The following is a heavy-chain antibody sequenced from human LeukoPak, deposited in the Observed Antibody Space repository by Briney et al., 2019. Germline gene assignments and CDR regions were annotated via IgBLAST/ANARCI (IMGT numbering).Heavy chain of an antibody. Sequence: GGSLILSCAISGFSVSNNYVSWVRQAPGKGLEWVSVVYSGGGTNYAESVKGRFTISRDDSKNTVSLQMNSLRAEDTAVYYCASRNMASIGVYFQHWGQGTLVTVSS. CDR3: ASRNMASIGVYFQH. V-gene: IGHV3-66*01. D-gene: IGHD5-24*01. CDR2: VYSGGGT. J-gene: IGHJ1*01. CDR1: GFSVSNNY.